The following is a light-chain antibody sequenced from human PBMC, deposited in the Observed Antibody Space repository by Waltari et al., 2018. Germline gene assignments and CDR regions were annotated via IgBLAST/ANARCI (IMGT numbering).Light chain of an antibody. J-gene: IGLJ1*01. CDR2: DVT. CDR3: CSYAGTSP. CDR1: STNIVSYNY. V-gene: IGLV2-11*01. Sequence: QSALTQPRSVSGSPGQSVTISCTGASTNIVSYNYVSWYQQHPGKAPKLIIYDVTKRPSGVPERFSGSKSGDTASLTISGLQAEDEADYYCCSYAGTSPFGTGTKVTVL.